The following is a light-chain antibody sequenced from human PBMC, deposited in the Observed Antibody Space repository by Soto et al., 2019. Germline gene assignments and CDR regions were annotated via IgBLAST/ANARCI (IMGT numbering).Light chain of an antibody. CDR1: QNTNNY. V-gene: IGKV1-33*01. Sequence: DIQMTQSPSSLSASVGDGGTITCQASQNTNNYLNWYQQKPGRAPKLLIYDASNLEAGVPSRFRGSGSGTDFTFTISRLQPEDIATYYCQQYENLPTFGQGTRLEIK. CDR2: DAS. J-gene: IGKJ5*01. CDR3: QQYENLPT.